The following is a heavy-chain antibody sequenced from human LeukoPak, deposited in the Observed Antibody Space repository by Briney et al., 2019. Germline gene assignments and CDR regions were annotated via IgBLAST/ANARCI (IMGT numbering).Heavy chain of an antibody. J-gene: IGHJ4*02. CDR1: GYSFTSYW. D-gene: IGHD5-12*01. Sequence: GESLKISCKGSGYSFTSYWIAWVRQMPGKGLEWMGIIYPGDFDTKYSPSFQGQVTISVDKSISTAYPQWSSLKASDTAMYYCARLAGGYLFYFNFWGQGTLVTVSS. CDR2: IYPGDFDT. V-gene: IGHV5-51*01. CDR3: ARLAGGYLFYFNF.